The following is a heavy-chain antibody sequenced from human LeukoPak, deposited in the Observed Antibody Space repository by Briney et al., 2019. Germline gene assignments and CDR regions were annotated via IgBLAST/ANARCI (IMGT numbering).Heavy chain of an antibody. Sequence: GASVKVSCKASGYTFTSYGISWVRQAPGQGLEWMGWISAYNGNTNYAQKLQGRVTMTTDTSTSTAYMELRSLRSDDTAVYYCARGRSGIVVVPAAIGYYMDVWGKGTTVTVSS. D-gene: IGHD2-2*01. CDR2: ISAYNGNT. J-gene: IGHJ6*03. CDR1: GYTFTSYG. V-gene: IGHV1-18*01. CDR3: ARGRSGIVVVPAAIGYYMDV.